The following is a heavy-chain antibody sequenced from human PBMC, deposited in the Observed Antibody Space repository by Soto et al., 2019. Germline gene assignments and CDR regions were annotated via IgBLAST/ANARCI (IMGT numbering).Heavy chain of an antibody. Sequence: GGSLRLSCSASGFTFENFGMSWVRQAPGKGLEWISSISGSGLNKYYADSVKGRFTISRDNSKNTVYLELSNLRAEDTAVYHCAKNQGVELVPLATVDWFDPWGQGSVVTVYS. CDR1: GFTFENFG. D-gene: IGHD1-26*01. CDR2: ISGSGLNK. CDR3: AKNQGVELVPLATVDWFDP. J-gene: IGHJ5*02. V-gene: IGHV3-23*01.